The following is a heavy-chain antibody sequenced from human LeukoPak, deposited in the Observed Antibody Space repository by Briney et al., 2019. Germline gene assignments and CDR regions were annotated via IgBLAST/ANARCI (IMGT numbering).Heavy chain of an antibody. CDR2: IRPDNGYT. V-gene: IGHV1-18*01. CDR3: ARGPYYYYYMDV. J-gene: IGHJ6*03. CDR1: YTFTNYA. Sequence: ALVKVSCKATYTFTNYAITWVRQAPGQGLEWMGWIRPDNGYTNYAQKFQGRVTMTTDTSTSTAYMELKSLRSDDTAVYYCARGPYYYYYMDVWGKGTTVTVSS.